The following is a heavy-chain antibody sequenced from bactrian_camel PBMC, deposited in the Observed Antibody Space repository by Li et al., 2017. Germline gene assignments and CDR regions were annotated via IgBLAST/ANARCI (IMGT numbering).Heavy chain of an antibody. Sequence: HVQLVESGGGSVQLGGSLRLSCAASGPNIYCMGWFRQAPGKEREVVAVMYTGDGSTYNTDSVKGRFTLSQDNAKNTVLLQMNSLKPEDTGVYYCAAASVRPYRSEYCTSAARLGSWGQGTQVTVS. CDR2: MYTGDGST. J-gene: IGHJ4*01. V-gene: IGHV3S54*01. CDR3: AAASVRPYRSEYCTSAARLGS. D-gene: IGHD3*01. CDR1: GPNIYC.